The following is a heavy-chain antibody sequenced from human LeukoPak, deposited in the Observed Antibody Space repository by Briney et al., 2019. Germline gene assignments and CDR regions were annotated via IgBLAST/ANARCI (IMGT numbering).Heavy chain of an antibody. CDR1: DGSITSNVYY. D-gene: IGHD6-13*01. CDR3: ARLVGIAADGTGGDY. Sequence: PSETLSLTCTVSDGSITSNVYYWGWIRQPPGKGLDYMGSINHSGSTHCHPSLKSRVTISVDTSKNQFSLKLNSVTAADTAVYYCARLVGIAADGTGGDYWGQGTLVTVSS. V-gene: IGHV4-39*01. J-gene: IGHJ4*02. CDR2: INHSGST.